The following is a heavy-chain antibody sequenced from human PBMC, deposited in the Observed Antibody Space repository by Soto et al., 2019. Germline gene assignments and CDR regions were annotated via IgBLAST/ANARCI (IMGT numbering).Heavy chain of an antibody. J-gene: IGHJ6*02. Sequence: QVQLQESGPGLVKPSETLSLTCTVSGGSISSYYWSWIRQPPGKGLEWIGYIYYSGYTNYNPSLKSRVTISVDTSKHQFSLKLSSVTAADTAVYYCARVGRDYGDSIYYYGMDVWGQGTTVTVSS. CDR3: ARVGRDYGDSIYYYGMDV. V-gene: IGHV4-59*01. CDR1: GGSISSYY. CDR2: IYYSGYT. D-gene: IGHD4-17*01.